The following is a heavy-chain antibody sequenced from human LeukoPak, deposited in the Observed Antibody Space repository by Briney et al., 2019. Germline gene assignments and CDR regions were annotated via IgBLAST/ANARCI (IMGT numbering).Heavy chain of an antibody. D-gene: IGHD3-10*01. CDR2: IYYSGST. J-gene: IGHJ4*02. Sequence: SETLSLTCTVSGGSISSSSYYWGWIRQPPGKGLEWIGSIYYSGSTYYNPSLKSRVTISVDTSKNQFSLKLSSVTAAVTAVYYCARGQWFRAFWSRGTPVTVSS. V-gene: IGHV4-39*07. CDR3: ARGQWFRAF. CDR1: GGSISSSSYY.